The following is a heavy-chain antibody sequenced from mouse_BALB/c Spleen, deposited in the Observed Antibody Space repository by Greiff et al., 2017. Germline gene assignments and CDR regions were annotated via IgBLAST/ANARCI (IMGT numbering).Heavy chain of an antibody. CDR1: GFTFSSYA. Sequence: EVNVVESGGGLVKPGGSLKLSCAASGFTFSSYAMSWVRQTPEKRLEWVASISSGGSTYYPDSVKGRFTISRDNARNILYLQMSSLRSEDTAMYYCARGPHGNFAYWGQGTLVTVSA. CDR2: ISSGGST. CDR3: ARGPHGNFAY. J-gene: IGHJ3*01. V-gene: IGHV5-6-5*01. D-gene: IGHD2-1*01.